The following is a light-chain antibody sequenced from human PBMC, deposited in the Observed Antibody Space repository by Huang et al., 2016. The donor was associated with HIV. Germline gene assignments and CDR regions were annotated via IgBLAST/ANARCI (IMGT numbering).Light chain of an antibody. CDR3: QQYNKWPPEYT. CDR1: QSVNTN. Sequence: VMMSQSPATLAASPGERVTLSCGASQSVNTNLAWYQQTPGQPPRLLISAASTRATCVPARFAGSGSGTEFTLTIDSLQSDDFAVYYCQQYNKWPPEYTFGQGTRLEIK. J-gene: IGKJ2*01. CDR2: AAS. V-gene: IGKV3-15*01.